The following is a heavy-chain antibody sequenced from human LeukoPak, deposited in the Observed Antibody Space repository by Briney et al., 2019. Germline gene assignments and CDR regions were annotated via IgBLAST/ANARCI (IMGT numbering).Heavy chain of an antibody. CDR1: GGSISSYY. V-gene: IGHV4-4*07. Sequence: SETLSLTCTVSGGSISSYYWSWIRQPAGKGLEWIGRLHTSGSTNYNPSLKSRVTMSVDTSKNQFSLKLSSVTAADTAVYYCARGYYYDSSGSVRAFDYWGQGTLVTVSS. D-gene: IGHD3-22*01. CDR3: ARGYYYDSSGSVRAFDY. CDR2: LHTSGST. J-gene: IGHJ4*02.